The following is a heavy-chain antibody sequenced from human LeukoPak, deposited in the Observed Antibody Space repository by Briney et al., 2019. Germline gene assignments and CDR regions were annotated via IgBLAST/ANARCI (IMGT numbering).Heavy chain of an antibody. Sequence: SVKVSCKASGGTFSSYAISWVRQAPGQGLEWMGGIIPIFGTANYAQKFQGRVTITADESTSTAYMELSSLRSEDTAVYYCARDHAGYYWFDYWGQGTLVTVSS. D-gene: IGHD5-12*01. CDR2: IIPIFGTA. CDR1: GGTFSSYA. CDR3: ARDHAGYYWFDY. V-gene: IGHV1-69*13. J-gene: IGHJ4*02.